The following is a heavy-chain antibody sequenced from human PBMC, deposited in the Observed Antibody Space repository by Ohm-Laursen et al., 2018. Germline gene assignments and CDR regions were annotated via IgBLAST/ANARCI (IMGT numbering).Heavy chain of an antibody. D-gene: IGHD3-3*01. CDR2: IYYSGST. CDR1: GGSISSSSYY. CDR3: ARRGFLEWLFNNWFDP. Sequence: SETLSLTCTVSGGSISSSSYYWGWIRQPPGKGLEWIGSIYYSGSTYYNPSLKSRVTISVDTSKNQFSLKLSSVTAADTAVYYCARRGFLEWLFNNWFDPWGQGTLVTVSS. J-gene: IGHJ5*02. V-gene: IGHV4-39*01.